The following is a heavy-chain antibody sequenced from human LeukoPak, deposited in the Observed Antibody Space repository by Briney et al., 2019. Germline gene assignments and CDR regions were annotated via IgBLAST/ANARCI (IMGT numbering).Heavy chain of an antibody. CDR1: GFTFRNNW. D-gene: IGHD1-26*01. J-gene: IGHJ4*02. Sequence: PGGSLRLSGAASGFTFRNNWMNWIRQTPGKGLEGVANIRPDASDTGYVDSVKGRFTISRDNAKNLLYLQMNSLRVDDTAVYYCTSISLGANEDYWGQGTRVTVSS. CDR2: IRPDASDT. V-gene: IGHV3-7*03. CDR3: TSISLGANEDY.